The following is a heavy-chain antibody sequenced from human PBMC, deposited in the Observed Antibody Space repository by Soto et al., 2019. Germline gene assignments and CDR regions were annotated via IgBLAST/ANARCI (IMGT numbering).Heavy chain of an antibody. CDR2: IFHSGTT. V-gene: IGHV4-30-4*01. CDR3: AREPYITKDRNEL. J-gene: IGHJ4*02. Sequence: SSTXSLTCSVSVYSISSAYYFLTWIRQSPGKVLEWMGYIFHSGTTYYNPSLKGRLLISIENSKNQFSLRLTSVTAADSAVYFCAREPYITKDRNELWGQGTLVNVYS. D-gene: IGHD2-21*01. CDR1: VYSISSAYYF.